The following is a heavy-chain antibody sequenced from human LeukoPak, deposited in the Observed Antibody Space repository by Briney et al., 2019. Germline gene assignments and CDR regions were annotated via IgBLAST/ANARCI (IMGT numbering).Heavy chain of an antibody. V-gene: IGHV1-18*01. D-gene: IGHD3-22*01. CDR1: GYTFTSYG. J-gene: IGHJ5*02. CDR2: ISAYNGNT. CDR3: ARHDSSGYYYRDWFDP. Sequence: GASVKVSCKASGYTFTSYGISWVRQAPGQGLEWMGWISAYNGNTNYAQKLQGRVTMTTDTSTSTAYMELRSLRSDDTAVYYCARHDSSGYYYRDWFDPWGQGTLVTVSS.